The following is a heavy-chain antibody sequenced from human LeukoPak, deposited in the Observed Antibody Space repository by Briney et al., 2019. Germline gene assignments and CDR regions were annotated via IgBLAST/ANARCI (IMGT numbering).Heavy chain of an antibody. J-gene: IGHJ5*02. D-gene: IGHD1-26*01. CDR1: GFTFSSYA. CDR3: ATFSTEVGFDP. V-gene: IGHV3-23*01. CDR2: ISGSGGST. Sequence: GSLRLSRAASGFTFSSYAMSWVRQAPGKGLEWVSAISGSGGSTYYADSVKGRFTISRDNSKNTLYLQMNSLRAEDTAVYYCATFSTEVGFDPWGQGTLVTVSS.